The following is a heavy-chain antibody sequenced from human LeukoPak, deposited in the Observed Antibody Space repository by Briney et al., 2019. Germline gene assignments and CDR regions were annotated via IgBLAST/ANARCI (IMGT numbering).Heavy chain of an antibody. CDR3: ARGHDVGDHFDY. V-gene: IGHV1-8*01. D-gene: IGHD2-21*02. CDR2: MNPNSGNT. Sequence: GASVKVSCKASGYTFTSYDINWVRQATGQGLEWMGWMNPNSGNTGYAQKFQGRVTMTRDTSTSTVYMELSSLRSEDTAVYYCARGHDVGDHFDYWGQGTLVTVSS. J-gene: IGHJ4*02. CDR1: GYTFTSYD.